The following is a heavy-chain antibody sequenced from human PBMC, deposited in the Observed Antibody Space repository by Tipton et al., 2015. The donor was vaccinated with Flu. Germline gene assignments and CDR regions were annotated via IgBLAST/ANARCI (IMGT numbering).Heavy chain of an antibody. D-gene: IGHD3-10*01. CDR1: GGSLSSFY. J-gene: IGHJ4*02. CDR3: ARGSGSGTYVIFYF. CDR2: IYSSGST. Sequence: TLSLTCTVSGGSLSSFYWSWIRQPAGKGLEWIGRIYSSGSTNVSPSFKSRLTMSVDASTNQFSLTLSSVTAADTAIYYCARGSGSGTYVIFYFWGQGTLVTVSS. V-gene: IGHV4-4*07.